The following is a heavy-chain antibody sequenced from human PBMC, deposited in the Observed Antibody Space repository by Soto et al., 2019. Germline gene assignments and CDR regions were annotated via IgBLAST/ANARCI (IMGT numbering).Heavy chain of an antibody. CDR1: GFTFTSSA. D-gene: IGHD1-26*01. CDR3: AAEGRWYSGSYYGDPGSSFDY. V-gene: IGHV1-58*01. Sequence: ASVKVSCKASGFTFTSSAVQWVRQARGQRLEWIGWIVVGSGNTNYAQKFQERVTITRDMSTSTAYMELSSLRSEDTAVYYCAAEGRWYSGSYYGDPGSSFDYWGQGTLVTVSS. CDR2: IVVGSGNT. J-gene: IGHJ4*02.